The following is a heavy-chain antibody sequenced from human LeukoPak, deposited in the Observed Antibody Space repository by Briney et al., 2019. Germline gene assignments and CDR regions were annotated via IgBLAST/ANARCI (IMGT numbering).Heavy chain of an antibody. CDR2: IYYSGST. J-gene: IGHJ6*02. CDR3: ARKGVVVPAAIRQGHPTQYYYYYGMDV. V-gene: IGHV4-39*07. Sequence: SETLSLTCTVSGGSISSSSYYWGWIRQPPGKGLEWIGSIYYSGSTYYNLSLKSRVTISVDTSKNQFSLKLSSVTAADTAVYYCARKGVVVPAAIRQGHPTQYYYYYGMDVWGQGTTVTVSS. CDR1: GGSISSSSYY. D-gene: IGHD2-2*01.